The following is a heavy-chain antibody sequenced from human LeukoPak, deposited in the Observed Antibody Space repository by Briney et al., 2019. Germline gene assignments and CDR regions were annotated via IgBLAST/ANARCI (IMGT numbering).Heavy chain of an antibody. CDR3: VRAEGPSGSSEYFQH. J-gene: IGHJ1*01. CDR2: ISGSSNDK. Sequence: PGGSLRLSCLASGFTFSRYSMKWVRQAPGKGLEWVSSISGSSNDKHYIDSVKGRFTISRDNAKNSLFLQMNSLRAEDTAVYYCVRAEGPSGSSEYFQHWGQGTLVTVSS. CDR1: GFTFSRYS. D-gene: IGHD1-26*01. V-gene: IGHV3-21*04.